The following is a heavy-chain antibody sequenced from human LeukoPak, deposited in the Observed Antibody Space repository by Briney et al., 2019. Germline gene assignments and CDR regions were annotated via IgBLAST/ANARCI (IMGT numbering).Heavy chain of an antibody. J-gene: IGHJ5*02. CDR3: ARDAMVRGVVAGGWFDP. CDR2: IWYDGSNK. CDR1: GFTFSSYA. D-gene: IGHD3-10*01. V-gene: IGHV3-33*08. Sequence: GRSLRLSCAASGFTFSSYAMHWVRQAPGKGLEWVAVIWYDGSNKYYADSVKGRFTISRDNSKNTLYLQMNSLRAEDTAVYYCARDAMVRGVVAGGWFDPWGQGTLVTVSS.